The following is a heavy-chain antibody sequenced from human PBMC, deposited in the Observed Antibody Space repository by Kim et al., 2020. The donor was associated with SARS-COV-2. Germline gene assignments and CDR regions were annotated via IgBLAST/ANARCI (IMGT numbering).Heavy chain of an antibody. CDR2: INAGNGNT. J-gene: IGHJ6*02. D-gene: IGHD6-19*01. CDR3: AREWRGIAVAGTRYYYYGMDV. V-gene: IGHV1-3*01. CDR1: GYTFTSYA. Sequence: ASVKVSCKASGYTFTSYAMHWVRQAPGQRLEWMGWINAGNGNTKYSQKFQGRVTITRDTSASTAYMELSSLRSEDTAVYYCAREWRGIAVAGTRYYYYGMDVWGQGTTVTVSS.